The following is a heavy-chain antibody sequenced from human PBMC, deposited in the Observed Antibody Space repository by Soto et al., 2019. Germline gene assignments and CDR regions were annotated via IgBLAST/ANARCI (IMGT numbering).Heavy chain of an antibody. CDR2: IYDTGST. Sequence: SETLSLTCTVSGDSISSFYWSWIRQPPGKGLEWIGSIYDTGSTNYNPSHKSRVSILLDTSKNQFSLKLSSVTAADTAMYYCARGVREEFSNGVCYRTRNFYFYHWGHGTLVTSPQ. J-gene: IGHJ4*01. CDR3: ARGVREEFSNGVCYRTRNFYFYH. D-gene: IGHD2-8*01. V-gene: IGHV4-59*01. CDR1: GDSISSFY.